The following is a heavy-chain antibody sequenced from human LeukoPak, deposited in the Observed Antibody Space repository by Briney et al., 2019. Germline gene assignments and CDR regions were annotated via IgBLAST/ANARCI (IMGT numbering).Heavy chain of an antibody. CDR2: MFYSEST. V-gene: IGHV4-39*07. Sequence: PSETLSLTCTVSGGSISCSNYYWGWIRQPPGKGLEWIGSMFYSESTYYNPSLRSRVTISVDTSKNQFSLKLSSVTAADTAVYYCARGVQLWLMSKRYFDYWGQGTLVTVSS. CDR3: ARGVQLWLMSKRYFDY. D-gene: IGHD5-18*01. J-gene: IGHJ4*02. CDR1: GGSISCSNYY.